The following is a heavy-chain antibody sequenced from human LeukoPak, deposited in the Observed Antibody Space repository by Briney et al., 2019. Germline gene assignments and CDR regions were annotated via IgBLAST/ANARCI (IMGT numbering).Heavy chain of an antibody. CDR1: GFTFSSYA. CDR2: ISYDGSNK. V-gene: IGHV3-30-3*01. J-gene: IGHJ5*02. D-gene: IGHD3-10*01. Sequence: PGRSLRLSCAASGFTFSSYAMHWVRQAPGKGLEWVAVISYDGSNKYYADSVKGRFTISRDNSKNTLYLQMNSLRAEDTAVYYCATMVRGVSTNWFDPWGQGTLVTVSS. CDR3: ATMVRGVSTNWFDP.